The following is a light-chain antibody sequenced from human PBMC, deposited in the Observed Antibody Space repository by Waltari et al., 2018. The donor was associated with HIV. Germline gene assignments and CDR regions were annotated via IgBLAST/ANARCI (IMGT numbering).Light chain of an antibody. CDR2: DNN. Sequence: QPVLTQPPPVSAAPGQTVTIYRSGRSSNIGNNYVSCYQQPPGTAPKLLIYDNNKRPSGIPDRFSGSKSGTSATLDITGLQTGDEADYYCGTWDSSLSAVVFGGGTKLTVL. J-gene: IGLJ3*02. V-gene: IGLV1-51*01. CDR1: SSNIGNNY. CDR3: GTWDSSLSAVV.